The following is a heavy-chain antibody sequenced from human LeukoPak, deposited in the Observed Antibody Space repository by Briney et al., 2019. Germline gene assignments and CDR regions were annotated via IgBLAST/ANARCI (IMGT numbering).Heavy chain of an antibody. CDR1: GFTFSSYA. Sequence: GGSLRLSCAASGFTFSSYAMSWVRQAPGKGLEWVSAISGSGGSTYYADSVKGRFTSSRDNAKNSLYLQMNSLRAEDTALYYCARMRGDAFDIWGQGTMVTVSS. V-gene: IGHV3-23*01. CDR2: ISGSGGST. D-gene: IGHD3-10*01. J-gene: IGHJ3*02. CDR3: ARMRGDAFDI.